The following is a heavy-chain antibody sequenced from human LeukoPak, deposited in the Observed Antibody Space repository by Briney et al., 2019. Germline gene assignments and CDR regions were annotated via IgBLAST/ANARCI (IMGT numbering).Heavy chain of an antibody. V-gene: IGHV4-59*08. CDR2: IYYSGNT. CDR1: GGSINGYY. D-gene: IGHD2-15*01. Sequence: SETLSLTCAVSGGSINGYYWTWIRQPPGKGLGYIGYIYYSGNTNYNPSLKSRVTISVDTSKNQFSLKLNSVTAADTAVYYCARRAAPPNYGMDVWGQGTTVTVSS. CDR3: ARRAAPPNYGMDV. J-gene: IGHJ6*02.